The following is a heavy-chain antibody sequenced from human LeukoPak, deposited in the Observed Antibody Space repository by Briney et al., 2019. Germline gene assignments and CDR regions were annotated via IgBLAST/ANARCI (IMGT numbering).Heavy chain of an antibody. CDR2: VSPPGGGT. J-gene: IGHJ4*02. Sequence: GGSLRLSCAASGFTFSNHGMNWVRQAPGKGLEWLSGVSPPGGGTYYADSVKGRFTISRDDSKNTLSLQMNSLRVEDTAIYYCARDLAWGAFDYWGQGTLVTVSS. CDR3: ARDLAWGAFDY. CDR1: GFTFSNHG. V-gene: IGHV3-23*01. D-gene: IGHD3-16*01.